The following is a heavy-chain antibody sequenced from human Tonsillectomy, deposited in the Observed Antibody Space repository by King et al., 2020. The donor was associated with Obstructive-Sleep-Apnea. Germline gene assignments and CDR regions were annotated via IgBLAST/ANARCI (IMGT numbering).Heavy chain of an antibody. J-gene: IGHJ3*02. CDR1: GFTFSAYW. V-gene: IGHV3-74*01. D-gene: IGHD3-22*01. Sequence: VQLVESGGGLVQPGGSLRLSCAASGFTFSAYWMHWVRQAPGKGLVWGSRINSAGTNTEFADSVKGRFTISRDNAKNTLYLQMNSLRAEDTAIYYCTRDEISMMDTFDIWGQGTMVTVSS. CDR3: TRDEISMMDTFDI. CDR2: INSAGTNT.